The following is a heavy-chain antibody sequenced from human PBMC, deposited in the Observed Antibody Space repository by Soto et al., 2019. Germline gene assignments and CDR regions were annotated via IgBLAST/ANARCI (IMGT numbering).Heavy chain of an antibody. CDR1: GFTFSSYS. CDR2: ISSSSSYI. CDR3: ARVYCSSTSCFRGYYYGMDV. D-gene: IGHD2-2*01. V-gene: IGHV3-21*01. Sequence: PGGSLRLSCADSGFTFSSYSMNWVRQAPGKGLEWVSSISSSSSYIYYADSVKGRFTISRDNAKNSLYLQMNSLRAEDTAVYYCARVYCSSTSCFRGYYYGMDVWGQGTTVTVSS. J-gene: IGHJ6*02.